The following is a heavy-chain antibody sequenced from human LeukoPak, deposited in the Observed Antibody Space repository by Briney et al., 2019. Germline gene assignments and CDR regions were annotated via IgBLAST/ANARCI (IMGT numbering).Heavy chain of an antibody. CDR1: GFTFSDYY. V-gene: IGHV3-11*04. D-gene: IGHD3-9*01. CDR2: ISSSGSTI. J-gene: IGHJ6*03. Sequence: PGGSLRLSCAASGFTFSDYYMSWIRQAPGKGLEWASYISSSGSTIYYADSVKGRFTISRDNAKNSLYLQMNSLRAEDTAVYYCARHFVPRLLRYFDWLWGHMDVWGKGTTVTISS. CDR3: ARHFVPRLLRYFDWLWGHMDV.